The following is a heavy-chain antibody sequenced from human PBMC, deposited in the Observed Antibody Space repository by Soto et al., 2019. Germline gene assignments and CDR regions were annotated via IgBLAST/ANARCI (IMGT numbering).Heavy chain of an antibody. Sequence: WGSLRVSCVTSGLTFNIFAMNWVRQAPGKGLEWVSGIGADGNDRYYADSVKGRFTISRDNSRNTVFLQMNSLRGEDTAMYFCVKDRMPHNYVWDPLDIWGQGTMVTVSS. CDR2: IGADGNDR. V-gene: IGHV3-23*01. D-gene: IGHD4-4*01. CDR1: GLTFNIFA. CDR3: VKDRMPHNYVWDPLDI. J-gene: IGHJ3*02.